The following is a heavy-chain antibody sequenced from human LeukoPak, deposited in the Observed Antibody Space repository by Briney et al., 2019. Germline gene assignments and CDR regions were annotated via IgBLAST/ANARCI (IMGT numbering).Heavy chain of an antibody. Sequence: QPGGSLRLSCAASGFTFSSYEMNWVRQAPGKGLEWVSYISSSGSTIYYADSVKGRFTISRDNAKNSLYLQMNSLTAEDTALYYCAKSRGYSNTSPFDYWGQGTLVAVSS. CDR2: ISSSGSTI. J-gene: IGHJ4*02. CDR1: GFTFSSYE. D-gene: IGHD5-12*01. V-gene: IGHV3-48*03. CDR3: AKSRGYSNTSPFDY.